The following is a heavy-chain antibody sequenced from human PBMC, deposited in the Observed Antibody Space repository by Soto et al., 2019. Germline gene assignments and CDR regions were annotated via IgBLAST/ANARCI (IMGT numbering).Heavy chain of an antibody. J-gene: IGHJ4*02. D-gene: IGHD2-15*01. Sequence: QVQLVQSGTVVKKPGASVRVSCKASGYTFTSYGISWVRQAPGQGLEWMGWISAYNGNTNYAQKLQGRVTMTTDTSTSTAYMELRSLRSDDTAVYYCVVAAQPFYFDYWGQGTLVTVSS. CDR3: VVAAQPFYFDY. CDR2: ISAYNGNT. V-gene: IGHV1-18*01. CDR1: GYTFTSYG.